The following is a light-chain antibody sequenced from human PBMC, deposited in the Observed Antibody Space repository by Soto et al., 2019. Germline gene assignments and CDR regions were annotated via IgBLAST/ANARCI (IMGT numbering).Light chain of an antibody. Sequence: EIVMTQSPATLSVSPGERGTLSCRASQSVSNNLAWYQQKPGQAPRLLIYGASTRATGIPARFSGTGSGTEFTLTISSLQSEDFAVYYCQQYNKLPWTFGQGTKVHIK. CDR2: GAS. V-gene: IGKV3-15*01. CDR1: QSVSNN. CDR3: QQYNKLPWT. J-gene: IGKJ1*01.